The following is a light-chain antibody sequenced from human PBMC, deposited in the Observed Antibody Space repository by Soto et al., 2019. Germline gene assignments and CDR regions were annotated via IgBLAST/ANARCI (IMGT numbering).Light chain of an antibody. CDR2: DYS. J-gene: IGKJ2*01. CDR3: PQRSDWPT. V-gene: IGKV3-11*01. Sequence: EIVLTQSPGTLSLSPGERYTLSCRASQSVSSYLAWYQQRPGQSPRLLMYDYSNRATGIPARFSGSGSGTDFTLTISSLEPEDFAIYYCPQRSDWPTFGQGTKVDIK. CDR1: QSVSSY.